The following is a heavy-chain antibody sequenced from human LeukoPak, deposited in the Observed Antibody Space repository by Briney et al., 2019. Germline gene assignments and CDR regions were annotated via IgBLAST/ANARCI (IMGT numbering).Heavy chain of an antibody. Sequence: PGGSLRLSCTASGFTFSNYWMHWVRQAPGKGLVWVSRINSDGSITTYADSVKGRFTISRDNSKNTLFLQMNSLRVEDTAIYYCARGEPLSWGQGTLVTVSS. V-gene: IGHV3-74*01. CDR2: INSDGSIT. J-gene: IGHJ5*02. CDR1: GFTFSNYW. CDR3: ARGEPLS.